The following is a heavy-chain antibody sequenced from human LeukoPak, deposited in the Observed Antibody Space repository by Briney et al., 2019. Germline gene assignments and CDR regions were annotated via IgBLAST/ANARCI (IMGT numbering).Heavy chain of an antibody. J-gene: IGHJ4*01. CDR3: ARNAYYSADY. V-gene: IGHV4-4*02. Sequence: PSETLSLTCVVYGDSLNSGYWWSWVRQPPGKGLEWIGEIFHSGSTNYNPSLKSRVTISVDNSKNHFSLTVNSVTAADTAVYYCARNAYYSADYWGRGTLVTVSS. CDR2: IFHSGST. CDR1: GDSLNSGYW. D-gene: IGHD4/OR15-4a*01.